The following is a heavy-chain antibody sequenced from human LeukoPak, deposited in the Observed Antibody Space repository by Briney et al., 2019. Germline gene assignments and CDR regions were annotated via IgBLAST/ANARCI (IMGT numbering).Heavy chain of an antibody. Sequence: SETLSLTCTVSGGSISSYYWSWIRQPPGKGLEWIGYIYYSGSTNYNPSLKSRVTISVDTSKNQFSLKLSSVTAADTAVYYCAAVLRYFDWPRPHYYCYMDVWGKGTTVTVSS. CDR3: AAVLRYFDWPRPHYYCYMDV. V-gene: IGHV4-59*01. D-gene: IGHD3-9*01. CDR2: IYYSGST. CDR1: GGSISSYY. J-gene: IGHJ6*03.